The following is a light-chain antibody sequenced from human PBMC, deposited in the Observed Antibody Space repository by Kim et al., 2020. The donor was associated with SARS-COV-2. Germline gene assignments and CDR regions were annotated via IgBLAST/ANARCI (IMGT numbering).Light chain of an antibody. V-gene: IGLV2-23*01. CDR1: SSYVGSYNL. Sequence: QSITISCTGTSSYVGSYNLVSWYQQHPGKAPKLVIYEGSKRPSGVSNRFSGSKSGNTASLTISGLQAEDEADYYCCSYAGSSAPVVFGGGTQLTVL. CDR2: EGS. J-gene: IGLJ2*01. CDR3: CSYAGSSAPVV.